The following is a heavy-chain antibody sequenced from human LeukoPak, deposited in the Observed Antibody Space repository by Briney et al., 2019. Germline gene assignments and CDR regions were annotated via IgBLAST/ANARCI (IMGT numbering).Heavy chain of an antibody. V-gene: IGHV4-61*05. J-gene: IGHJ3*02. D-gene: IGHD3-9*01. CDR1: GDSISRSSYY. Sequence: SETLSLTCTVSGDSISRSSYYWGWIRQPPGRGLEWIGYIYYSGSTNYNPSLKSRVTISVDTSKNQFSLKLSSVTAADTAVYYCARVRYDILTGPRNAFDIWGQGTMVTVSS. CDR2: IYYSGST. CDR3: ARVRYDILTGPRNAFDI.